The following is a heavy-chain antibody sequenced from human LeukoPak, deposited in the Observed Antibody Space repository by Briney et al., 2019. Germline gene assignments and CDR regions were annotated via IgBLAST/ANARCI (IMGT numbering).Heavy chain of an antibody. CDR2: INHSGST. J-gene: IGHJ5*02. D-gene: IGHD3-22*01. Sequence: SETLSLTCAVYGGSFSGYYWSWIRQPPGKGLEWIGEINHSGSTNYNPSLKSRVTISVDTSKNQFSLKLSSVTAADTAVYYCARGPLRHYYDSSGCSVPNWFDPWGQGTLVTVSS. CDR3: ARGPLRHYYDSSGCSVPNWFDP. CDR1: GGSFSGYY. V-gene: IGHV4-34*01.